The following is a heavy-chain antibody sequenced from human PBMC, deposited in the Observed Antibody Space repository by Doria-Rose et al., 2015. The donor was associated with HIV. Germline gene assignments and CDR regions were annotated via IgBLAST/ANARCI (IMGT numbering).Heavy chain of an antibody. CDR1: GVSLSSPGMG. V-gene: IGHV2-26*01. Sequence: QITLKESGPVLVKPTETLTLTCTVSGVSLSSPGMGVSWIRQPPGTVLEWLAHMFSDDERSYKTSLKSRLTISRGTSKSQVVLTMTDMDPVDTATYYCARIKSSRWYHKYYFDFWGRGTLVIVSA. CDR2: MFSDDER. J-gene: IGHJ4*02. D-gene: IGHD6-13*01. CDR3: ARIKSSRWYHKYYFDF.